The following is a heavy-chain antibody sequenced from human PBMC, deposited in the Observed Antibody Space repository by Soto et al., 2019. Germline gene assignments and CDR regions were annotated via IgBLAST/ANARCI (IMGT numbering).Heavy chain of an antibody. D-gene: IGHD7-27*01. J-gene: IGHJ6*04. V-gene: IGHV3-74*02. CDR2: SNNDGSST. CDR3: AMGTMDV. Sequence: EVQLVESGGGFVQPGGSLRLSCAASGIIFRTYWMQWVRQVAGKDLVWVSRSNNDGSSTDYADSVKGRFTFSRDNAKDTLYLQMNSLRVEDTAVYYCAMGTMDVWGKGTTATVSS. CDR1: GIIFRTYW.